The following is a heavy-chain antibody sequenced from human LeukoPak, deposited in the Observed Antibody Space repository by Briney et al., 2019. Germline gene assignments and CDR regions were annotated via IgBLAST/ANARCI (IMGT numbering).Heavy chain of an antibody. CDR2: IYPEHADT. Sequence: GESLKISCKGSGDRFFSYWIAWVRQMPGEGLEGMGTIYPEHADTRYNPSFQGQVTISVDNSISTAYLQWSGLKAADTAMYYCATDMMGPTVPEHWGQGPPVTVPS. CDR1: GDRFFSYW. CDR3: ATDMMGPTVPEH. J-gene: IGHJ1*01. D-gene: IGHD3-16*01. V-gene: IGHV5-51*01.